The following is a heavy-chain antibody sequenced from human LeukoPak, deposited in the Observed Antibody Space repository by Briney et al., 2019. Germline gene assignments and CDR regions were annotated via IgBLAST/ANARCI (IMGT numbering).Heavy chain of an antibody. CDR2: ISTYNGDT. V-gene: IGHV1-18*01. Sequence: VASVKVSCKASGGTFSSYAISWVRQAPGQGLEWMGWISTYNGDTNYAQKLQGRVTMTTDTSTSTAYMELRSLRSDDTAVYYCARGKGGRDYWGQGTLVTVSS. CDR3: ARGKGGRDY. D-gene: IGHD1-26*01. J-gene: IGHJ4*02. CDR1: GGTFSSYA.